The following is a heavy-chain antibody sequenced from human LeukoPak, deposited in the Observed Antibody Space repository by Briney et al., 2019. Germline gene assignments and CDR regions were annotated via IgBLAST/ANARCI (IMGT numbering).Heavy chain of an antibody. CDR1: GGSISSYY. Sequence: PSETLSLTCTVSGGSISSYYWSWIRQPPGKGLEWIGYIYYSGSTNYNPSLKSRVTISVDTSKNQFSLKLSSVTAADTAVYYCAREMRYYDSSGYSFGADAFDIWGQGTMVTVS. J-gene: IGHJ3*02. V-gene: IGHV4-59*01. CDR3: AREMRYYDSSGYSFGADAFDI. CDR2: IYYSGST. D-gene: IGHD3-22*01.